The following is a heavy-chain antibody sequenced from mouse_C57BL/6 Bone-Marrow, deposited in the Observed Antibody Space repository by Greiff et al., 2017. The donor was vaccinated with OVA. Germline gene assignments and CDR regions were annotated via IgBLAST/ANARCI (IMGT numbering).Heavy chain of an antibody. CDR3: ARYTTVVAPYFDY. CDR1: GYTFTSYW. Sequence: QVQLQQPGAELVMPGASVKLSCKASGYTFTSYWMHWVKQRPGQCLEWIGEIDPSDSYTNYNQKFKGKSTLTVDKSSSTAYMQLSSLTSEDSAVYYCARYTTVVAPYFDYWGQGTTLTVSS. D-gene: IGHD1-1*01. V-gene: IGHV1-69*01. J-gene: IGHJ2*01. CDR2: IDPSDSYT.